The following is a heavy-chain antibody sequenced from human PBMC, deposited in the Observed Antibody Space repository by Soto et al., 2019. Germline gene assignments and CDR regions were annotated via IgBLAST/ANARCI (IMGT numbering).Heavy chain of an antibody. CDR3: ARDCSGGSCYQPTRYYYYYGMDV. V-gene: IGHV1-69*13. D-gene: IGHD2-15*01. CDR2: IIPIFGTA. CDR1: GGTFSSYA. Sequence: GASVKVSCKASGGTFSSYAISWVRQAPGQGLEWMGGIIPIFGTANYAQKFQGRVTITADESTSTAYMELSSLRSEDTAVYYCARDCSGGSCYQPTRYYYYYGMDVWGQGTTVT. J-gene: IGHJ6*02.